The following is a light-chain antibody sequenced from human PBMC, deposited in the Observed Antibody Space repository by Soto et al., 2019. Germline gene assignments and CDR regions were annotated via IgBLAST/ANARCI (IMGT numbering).Light chain of an antibody. CDR3: CSYATSSTYV. J-gene: IGLJ1*01. V-gene: IGLV2-23*01. CDR1: SSDVGSYNL. CDR2: EDT. Sequence: QSALTQPASVSGSPGQSIAISCTGTSSDVGSYNLVSWYQQHPGKAPKLLIYEDTKRPSGVSVRFSGSKSGNTASLTISGLQAEDDAEYYCCSYATSSTYVFGTGTKLTVL.